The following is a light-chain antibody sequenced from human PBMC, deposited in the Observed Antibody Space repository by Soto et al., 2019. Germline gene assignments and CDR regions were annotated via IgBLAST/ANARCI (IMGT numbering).Light chain of an antibody. J-gene: IGLJ1*01. CDR3: SSNKVSNTYV. Sequence: QSVLTQPASVSGSPGQSITISCTGTSSDIGYYNYVSWFQQHPGKAPKLIISQVTNRPSGVSTRFSGSKSGNTASLTISGLQADDEAHYLCSSNKVSNTYVFGTGTKLTVL. V-gene: IGLV2-14*01. CDR1: SSDIGYYNY. CDR2: QVT.